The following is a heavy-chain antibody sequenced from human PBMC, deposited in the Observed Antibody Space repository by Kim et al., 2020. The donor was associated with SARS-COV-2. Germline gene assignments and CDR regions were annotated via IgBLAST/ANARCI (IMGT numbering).Heavy chain of an antibody. Sequence: ASVNVSCKASGYTFTNNAISWVRQAPGQGLEWMGWINTDTGNPTYAQAFTRRFVFSVDTSVTTAYLQISSLEAEDTALYYCARVIWGTYRYTDYWGQGTLVTVSS. CDR3: ARVIWGTYRYTDY. CDR2: INTDTGNP. J-gene: IGHJ4*02. V-gene: IGHV7-4-1*02. D-gene: IGHD3-16*02. CDR1: GYTFTNNA.